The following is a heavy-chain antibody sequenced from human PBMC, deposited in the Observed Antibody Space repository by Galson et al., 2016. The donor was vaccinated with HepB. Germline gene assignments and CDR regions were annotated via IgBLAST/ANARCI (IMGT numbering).Heavy chain of an antibody. CDR2: ISDNGSNQ. D-gene: IGHD7-27*01. Sequence: SLRLSCAASGFTFSRYAMHWVRQAPGKGLDWVAVISDNGSNQYYADSVKGRFTVSRDNSEHTLYLQMNSLRTEDTAMYYCATWGFTLGVDHWGQGILVTVSS. CDR3: ATWGFTLGVDH. V-gene: IGHV3-30*03. CDR1: GFTFSRYA. J-gene: IGHJ4*02.